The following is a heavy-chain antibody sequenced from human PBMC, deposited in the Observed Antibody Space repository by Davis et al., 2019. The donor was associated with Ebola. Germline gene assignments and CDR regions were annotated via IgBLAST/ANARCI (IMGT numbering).Heavy chain of an antibody. CDR1: RCTFSSYA. Sequence: SVHVSCKASRCTFSSYAISWVRQAPGQGLEWMGGIIPIFGTANYAQKFQGGVTITADESTSTAYMELSSLRSEDTAVYYCAKPSKRFRELLSSYYYGMDVWGQGTTVTVSS. CDR2: IIPIFGTA. CDR3: AKPSKRFRELLSSYYYGMDV. D-gene: IGHD3-10*01. J-gene: IGHJ6*02. V-gene: IGHV1-69*13.